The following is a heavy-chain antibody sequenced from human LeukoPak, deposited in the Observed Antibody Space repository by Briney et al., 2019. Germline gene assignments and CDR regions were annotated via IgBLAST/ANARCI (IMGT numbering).Heavy chain of an antibody. CDR1: GFTFSNAW. V-gene: IGHV3-15*01. CDR2: IKSKTDGGTT. J-gene: IGHJ4*02. D-gene: IGHD3-10*01. CDR3: TTTYYGSGSPSI. Sequence: PGGSLRLSCAASGFTFSNAWMSWVRQAPGKGLEWVGRIKSKTDGGTTDYAAPVKGRFTISRDDSKNTLYLQMNSLKTEDTAVYYCTTTYYGSGSPSIWGQGTLVTVSS.